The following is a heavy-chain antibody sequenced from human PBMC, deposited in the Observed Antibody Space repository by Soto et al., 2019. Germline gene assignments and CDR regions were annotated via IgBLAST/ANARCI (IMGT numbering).Heavy chain of an antibody. D-gene: IGHD3-3*01. V-gene: IGHV4-39*01. CDR1: GGSISSSSYY. CDR2: IYYSGST. J-gene: IGHJ4*02. CDR3: ARLRARSGYFDY. Sequence: SETLSLTCTVSGGSISSSSYYWGWIRQPPGKGLEWIGSIYYSGSTYYNPSLKSRVTISVDTSKNQFSLKLSSVTAADTAVYYCARLRARSGYFDYWGQGTLVTVSS.